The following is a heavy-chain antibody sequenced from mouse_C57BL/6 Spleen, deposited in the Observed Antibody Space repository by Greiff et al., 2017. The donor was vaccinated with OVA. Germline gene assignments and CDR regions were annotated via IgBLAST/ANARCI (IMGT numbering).Heavy chain of an antibody. CDR1: GYTFTSYW. CDR2: IDPSDSYT. D-gene: IGHD2-5*01. V-gene: IGHV1-50*01. Sequence: QVQLQQPGAELVKPGASVKLSCKASGYTFTSYWMQWVKQRPGQGLEWIGEIDPSDSYTNYNQKFKGKATLTVDTSSRTAYMQLSSLTSEDSAVYYCARRSNYEDYFDYWGQGTTLTVSS. CDR3: ARRSNYEDYFDY. J-gene: IGHJ2*01.